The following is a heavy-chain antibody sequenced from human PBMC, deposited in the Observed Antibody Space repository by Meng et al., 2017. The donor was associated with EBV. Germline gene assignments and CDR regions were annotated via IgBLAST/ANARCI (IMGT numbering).Heavy chain of an antibody. J-gene: IGHJ4*02. V-gene: IGHV1-69*06. CDR3: ARAEIAAAGRLDY. CDR2: IIPIFGTA. Sequence: QVSLWQCGVEVKKAGSSVKVSCKASGGTFSSYAISWVRQDPGQGLEWMGGIIPIFGTANYAQKFQGRVTITADKSTSTAYMELSSLRSEDTAVYYCARAEIAAAGRLDYWGQGTLVTVSS. D-gene: IGHD6-13*01. CDR1: GGTFSSYA.